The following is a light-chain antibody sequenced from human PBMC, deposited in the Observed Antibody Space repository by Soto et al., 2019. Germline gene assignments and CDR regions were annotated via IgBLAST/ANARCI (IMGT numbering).Light chain of an antibody. CDR2: DVA. Sequence: QSALTQPASVSDSPGQSITISCTGTSSDVGGSNFVSWYQQHPGKPTKLIIYDVATRPSGVSTRFSGSKSGSTASLIISRLQTEDEADYCCVSYTSSITDVFGTGTKVTVL. CDR1: SSDVGGSNF. V-gene: IGLV2-14*03. J-gene: IGLJ1*01. CDR3: VSYTSSITDV.